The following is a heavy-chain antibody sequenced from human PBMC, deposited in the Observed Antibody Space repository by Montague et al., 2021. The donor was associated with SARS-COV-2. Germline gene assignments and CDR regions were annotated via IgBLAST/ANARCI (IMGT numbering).Heavy chain of an antibody. V-gene: IGHV4-4*07. CDR2: IYASGST. D-gene: IGHD3-16*01. J-gene: IGHJ4*02. CDR3: VRDGGNWYYFDY. CDR1: GVSITSHY. Sequence: SETLSLTCSISGVSITSHYWSWVRQPAGKGLEWIGHIYASGSTNYSPSLKSRVRLSIDNPKNQFSLKLESLTAADTAVYYCVRDGGNWYYFDYWGQGALVTVSS.